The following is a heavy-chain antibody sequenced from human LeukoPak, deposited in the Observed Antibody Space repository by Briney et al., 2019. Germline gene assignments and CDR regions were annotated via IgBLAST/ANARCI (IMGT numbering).Heavy chain of an antibody. CDR1: GFTFSSRW. CDR2: IDTDGSEK. CDR3: ARSNSGPDY. D-gene: IGHD4-23*01. Sequence: GGSLRLSCSASGFTFSSRWMNWVRQVPGKGLEWVAIIDTDGSEKNYVDSVKGRFTISRDNAKNSLYLQMNSLRAEDTAMYYCARSNSGPDYWGQGTLVIVPS. V-gene: IGHV3-7*01. J-gene: IGHJ4*02.